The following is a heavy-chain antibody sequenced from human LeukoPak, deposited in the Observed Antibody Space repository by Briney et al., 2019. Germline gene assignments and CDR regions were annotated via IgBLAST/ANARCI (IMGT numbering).Heavy chain of an antibody. CDR3: ARGRRRRFGELPLNAIYYMDV. V-gene: IGHV7-4-1*02. D-gene: IGHD3-10*01. Sequence: ASVKVSCKASGYTFTSYAMNWVRQAPGQGLEWMGWINTNTGNPTYAQGFTGRFVFSLDTSVSTAYLQISSLKAEDTAVYYCARGRRRRFGELPLNAIYYMDVWGKGTTVTVSS. J-gene: IGHJ6*03. CDR1: GYTFTSYA. CDR2: INTNTGNP.